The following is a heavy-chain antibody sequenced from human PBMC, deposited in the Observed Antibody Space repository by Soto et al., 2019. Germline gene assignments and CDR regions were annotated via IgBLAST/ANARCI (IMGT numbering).Heavy chain of an antibody. Sequence: VGSLRLSCAASGFTFTSYGMSWVRQAPGKGLEWVSAVGSGDNTFYADSVKGRFTISRDNSKNTLYLLMNSLRADDTAVYYCAKEAVAAPWDLRFDSWGQGTLVTVSS. D-gene: IGHD6-19*01. CDR2: VGSGDNT. CDR1: GFTFTSYG. J-gene: IGHJ4*02. V-gene: IGHV3-23*01. CDR3: AKEAVAAPWDLRFDS.